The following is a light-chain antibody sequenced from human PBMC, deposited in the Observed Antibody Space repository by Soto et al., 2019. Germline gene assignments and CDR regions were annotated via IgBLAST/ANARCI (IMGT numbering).Light chain of an antibody. J-gene: IGLJ1*01. CDR2: DVS. CDR3: CSYAGSYTGV. V-gene: IGLV2-11*01. CDR1: SSDVGGYNY. Sequence: QSVLTQPRSVSGSPGQSVTISCTGTSSDVGGYNYVSWYQQHPGKAPKLMIYDVSKRPSGVPDRFYGSKSGNTASLTISGLQAEDEADYYCCSYAGSYTGVFGTGTKLTVL.